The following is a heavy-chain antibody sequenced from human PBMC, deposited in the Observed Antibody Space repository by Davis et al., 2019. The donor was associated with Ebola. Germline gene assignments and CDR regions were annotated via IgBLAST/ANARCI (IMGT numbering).Heavy chain of an antibody. D-gene: IGHD2-21*01. CDR2: IFYSGTP. CDR3: AREETRGSIAGWFDP. J-gene: IGHJ5*02. Sequence: SETLSLTCTVSGDSISDTNYFWAWIRQPPGQGLEWSGSIFYSGTPYYHPFLKSRVTMSVDTSKNQFSVRLSSLTAADTALYYCAREETRGSIAGWFDPWGQGTLVTVSS. V-gene: IGHV4-39*02. CDR1: GDSISDTNYF.